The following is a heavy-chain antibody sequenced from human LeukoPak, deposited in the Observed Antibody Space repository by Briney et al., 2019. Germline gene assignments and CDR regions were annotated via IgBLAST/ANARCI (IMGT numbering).Heavy chain of an antibody. V-gene: IGHV3-23*01. CDR1: GFTFSNYV. CDR2: ISGNSDGA. Sequence: GGSLRLSCAASGFTFSNYVMGWVRQAPGKGLEWVSAISGNSDGADYADSVKGRFTISRDNSKNTLYLQMNSLRAEDTAVYYCARGLPSAAGTHDYWGQGTLVTVSS. J-gene: IGHJ4*02. D-gene: IGHD6-13*01. CDR3: ARGLPSAAGTHDY.